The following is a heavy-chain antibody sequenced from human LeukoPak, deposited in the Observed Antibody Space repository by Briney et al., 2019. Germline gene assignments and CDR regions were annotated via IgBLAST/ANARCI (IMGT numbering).Heavy chain of an antibody. J-gene: IGHJ6*03. Sequence: GGSLRLSCAASGFIFSNYWMHWVRQAPGKGLEWVAFIRYDGSNKYYADSVKGRFTISRDNSKNTLYLQMNSLRAEDTAVYYGARVVDAPGRVYYYYMDVWGKGTTVTISS. CDR3: ARVVDAPGRVYYYYMDV. D-gene: IGHD2-21*01. CDR2: IRYDGSNK. CDR1: GFIFSNYW. V-gene: IGHV3-30*02.